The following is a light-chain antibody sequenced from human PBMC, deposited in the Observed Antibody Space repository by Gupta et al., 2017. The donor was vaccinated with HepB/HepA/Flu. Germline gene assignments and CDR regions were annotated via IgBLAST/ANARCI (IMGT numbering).Light chain of an antibody. CDR3: QQYGSSPLYT. CDR2: GAS. Sequence: NVFTPSPGTLSLSPGERVILSCRTSPSINNNYLAWYQQKPGQAPRLLIYGASTRATGISDRFSGSGFGTDFTLTISRREPEDFAMYYCQQYGSSPLYTFGQGTKMEIK. CDR1: PSINNNY. V-gene: IGKV3-20*01. J-gene: IGKJ2*01.